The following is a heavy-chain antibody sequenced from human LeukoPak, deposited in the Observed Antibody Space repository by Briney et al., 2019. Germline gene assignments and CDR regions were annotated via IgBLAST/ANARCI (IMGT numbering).Heavy chain of an antibody. CDR3: AGLVGRYSSGLYYYYFDY. CDR2: MYLSGTT. Sequence: SGTLSLTCTVSGDSINSLDLWSWVRPPPGKGLEWIGEMYLSGTTHSNPSVKGRVTISIDESKNQFFLNLGSVTAADTAVYYCAGLVGRYSSGLYYYYFDYWGQGTLVTVSS. V-gene: IGHV4-4*02. J-gene: IGHJ4*02. CDR1: GDSINSLDL. D-gene: IGHD3-22*01.